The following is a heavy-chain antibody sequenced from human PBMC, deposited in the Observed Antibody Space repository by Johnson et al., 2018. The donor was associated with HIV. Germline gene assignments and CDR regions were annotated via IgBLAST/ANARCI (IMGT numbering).Heavy chain of an antibody. J-gene: IGHJ3*02. CDR3: AMLFLHAFDI. CDR2: IGTSDSTT. Sequence: VQLVESGGGLVNPGGSLRLSCITSGFTFSDYYMSWVRHSPGRGLECVSYIGTSDSTTYYADSVKGRFSISRDNSKNTLYLQMNSLRPEDTAVYYCAMLFLHAFDIWGQGTMVTVSS. CDR1: GFTFSDYY. D-gene: IGHD3-10*01. V-gene: IGHV3-11*04.